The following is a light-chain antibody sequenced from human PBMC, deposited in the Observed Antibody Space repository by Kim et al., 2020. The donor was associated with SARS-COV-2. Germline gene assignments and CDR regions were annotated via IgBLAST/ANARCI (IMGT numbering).Light chain of an antibody. V-gene: IGLV1-36*01. CDR1: NSSIGNDA. J-gene: IGLJ3*02. Sequence: RQRVTIAWSGSNSSIGNDAVNSHQQLPGKAPKPLIYGDDLLSSGVPDRFSGIKSGASASLAISGLQPDDDADYCCTAWDDSLNGGVFGGGTQLTVL. CDR2: GDD. CDR3: TAWDDSLNGGV.